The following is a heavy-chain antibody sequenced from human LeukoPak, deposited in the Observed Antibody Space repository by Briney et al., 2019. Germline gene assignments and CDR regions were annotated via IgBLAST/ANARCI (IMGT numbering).Heavy chain of an antibody. J-gene: IGHJ4*02. D-gene: IGHD5-18*01. CDR1: GFTFNSYG. CDR3: AREGPRRGYSYGSDQKFDY. CDR2: TVGGGSPNT. Sequence: GGSLRLSCAASGFTFNSYGMNWVRQAPGKGLEWVSTTVGGGSPNTYHADSVKGRFTISRDNSKNTLFLQMNSLRAEDTAVYYCAREGPRRGYSYGSDQKFDYWGQGTLVTVSS. V-gene: IGHV3-23*01.